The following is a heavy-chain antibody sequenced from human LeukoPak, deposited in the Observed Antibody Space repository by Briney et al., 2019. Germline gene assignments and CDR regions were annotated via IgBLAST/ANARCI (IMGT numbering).Heavy chain of an antibody. Sequence: ASVKVSCKASGYRFDSYGLSWVRQATGQGLEWMGWINTKSGMTGHAQKFQGRITITKDTSISTVYMELSSLSSEDTAVYFCARVDGSVDYWGQGTLVTVSS. CDR3: ARVDGSVDY. CDR1: GYRFDSYG. J-gene: IGHJ4*02. CDR2: INTKSGMT. V-gene: IGHV1-8*01. D-gene: IGHD3-22*01.